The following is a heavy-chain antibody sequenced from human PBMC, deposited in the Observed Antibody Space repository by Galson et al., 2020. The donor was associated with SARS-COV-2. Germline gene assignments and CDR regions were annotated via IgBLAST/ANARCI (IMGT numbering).Heavy chain of an antibody. V-gene: IGHV2-70*11. J-gene: IGHJ4*02. D-gene: IGHD6-19*01. CDR2: TDWDGDK. CDR1: GFSLTTGGVC. CDR3: ERIDSSGCRGNY. Sequence: ESGPTLVKPTQTLTLTCTFSGFSLTTGGVCVNWIRQPPGKALEWLARTDWDGDKYYSTSLKTRLTISKDTSKNQVVLTMTDIDPVDTATYYCERIDSSGCRGNYWGQGTPVTVSS.